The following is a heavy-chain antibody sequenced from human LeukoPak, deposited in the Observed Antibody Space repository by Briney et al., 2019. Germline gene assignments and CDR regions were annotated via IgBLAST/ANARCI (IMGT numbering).Heavy chain of an antibody. Sequence: GGSLRLSCAASGLTFGSSWMTWVRQTPDKGLEWVASIKQDGSAEYYVDSVRGRFTISRDNAKNSVYLQMNSLRAEDTAVCYCARDRSPNCLDYWGQGTLVTVSS. CDR2: IKQDGSAE. CDR1: GLTFGSSW. CDR3: ARDRSPNCLDY. D-gene: IGHD2-2*01. J-gene: IGHJ4*02. V-gene: IGHV3-7*01.